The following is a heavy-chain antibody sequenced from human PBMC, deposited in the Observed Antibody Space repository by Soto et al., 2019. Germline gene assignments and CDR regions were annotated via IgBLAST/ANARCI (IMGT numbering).Heavy chain of an antibody. CDR3: ASLSSTSCYPRLSGFLEWCTDAFDI. J-gene: IGHJ3*02. Sequence: EVQLVESGGGLVQPGGSLRLSCAASGFTFSSYWMSWVRQAPGKGLEWVANIKQDGSEKYYVDSVKGRFTISRDNAKNSLYLQMNSLRAEDTAVYYCASLSSTSCYPRLSGFLEWCTDAFDIWGQGTMVTVSS. V-gene: IGHV3-7*01. CDR1: GFTFSSYW. D-gene: IGHD2-2*01. CDR2: IKQDGSEK.